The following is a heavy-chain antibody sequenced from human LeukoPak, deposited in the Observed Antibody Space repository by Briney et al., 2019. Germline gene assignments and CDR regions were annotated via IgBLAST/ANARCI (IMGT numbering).Heavy chain of an antibody. J-gene: IGHJ5*02. CDR1: GYTLTELS. CDR2: FDPEDGET. CDR3: ATDLIYLRGFDP. Sequence: ASVKVSCKVSGYTLTELSMHWVRQAPGKGPEWMGGFDPEDGETIYAQKFQGRVTMTEDTSTDTAYMELSSLRSEDTAVYYCATDLIYLRGFDPWGQGTLVTVSS. V-gene: IGHV1-24*01. D-gene: IGHD3-10*01.